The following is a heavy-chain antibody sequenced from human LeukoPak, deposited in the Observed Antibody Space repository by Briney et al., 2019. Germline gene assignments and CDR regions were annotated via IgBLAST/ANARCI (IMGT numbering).Heavy chain of an antibody. Sequence: GESLKISCKASGYTFTSYWIAWVRQMPGKGLEWMGIIFPEDSDTTYSPSLRGQVTISADKSINTAYLQWSSLKASDTAMYYCARRAGYYGSSGYYSFDSWGQGTLVTVSS. CDR1: GYTFTSYW. CDR3: ARRAGYYGSSGYYSFDS. J-gene: IGHJ4*02. CDR2: IFPEDSDT. D-gene: IGHD3-22*01. V-gene: IGHV5-51*01.